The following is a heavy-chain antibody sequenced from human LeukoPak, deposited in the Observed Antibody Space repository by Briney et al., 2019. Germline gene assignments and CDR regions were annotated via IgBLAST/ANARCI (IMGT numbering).Heavy chain of an antibody. CDR1: GDSVSSNSAA. D-gene: IGHD4-11*01. Sequence: SQTLSLTCAISGDSVSSNSAAWTWIRQSPSRGLEWLGRTYYRSKWYNDYEVSVQSRITINPDTSKNQFSLQLNSVTPEDTAVYYCARGRVTTVANYYYYYIDVWGKGTTVTVSS. V-gene: IGHV6-1*01. CDR2: TYYRSKWYN. J-gene: IGHJ6*03. CDR3: ARGRVTTVANYYYYYIDV.